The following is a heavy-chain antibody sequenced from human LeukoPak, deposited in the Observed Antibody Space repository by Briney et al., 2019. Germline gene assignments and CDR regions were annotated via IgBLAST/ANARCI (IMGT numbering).Heavy chain of an antibody. D-gene: IGHD2-2*01. CDR1: GGSISSYY. J-gene: IGHJ4*02. CDR3: ARGQCTSTSCDPGHFDF. V-gene: IGHV4-4*07. Sequence: SETLSLTCTVSGGSISSYYWSWIRQPAGKGLEWIGRIYTSGSTIYNPSLKSRVTMSVDTSKNQFSLKLSSVTAADTAVYYCARGQCTSTSCDPGHFDFWGQGTQVTVSS. CDR2: IYTSGST.